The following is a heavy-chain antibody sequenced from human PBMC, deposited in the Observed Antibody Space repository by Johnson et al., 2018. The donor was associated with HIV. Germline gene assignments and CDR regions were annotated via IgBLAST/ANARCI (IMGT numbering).Heavy chain of an antibody. Sequence: VQLVESVGGLVQPGESLRLSCAASGFTFSSHAMHWVRQAPGKGLEHVSAISSLGDNTYYPNSVKGRFTVSRDNFKNTLYLQMGGLRADDMAVYYCARRRDSINNWQEPFDIWGQGTVVTVSS. CDR2: ISSLGDNT. D-gene: IGHD1-1*01. V-gene: IGHV3-64*01. J-gene: IGHJ3*02. CDR3: ARRRDSINNWQEPFDI. CDR1: GFTFSSHA.